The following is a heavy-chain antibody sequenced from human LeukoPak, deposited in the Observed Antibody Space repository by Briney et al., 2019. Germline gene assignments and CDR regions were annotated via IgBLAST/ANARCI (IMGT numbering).Heavy chain of an antibody. D-gene: IGHD3-10*01. CDR2: IWYDGSNK. CDR1: GFTFSSYG. CDR3: ARGVRGVISWFDP. V-gene: IGHV3-33*01. J-gene: IGHJ5*02. Sequence: GGSLRLSCAASGFTFSSYGMHWVRQAPGKGLEWVAVIWYDGSNKYYADSVKGRFTISRDNYKNTLYLQMNSLRAEDTAVYYCARGVRGVISWFDPWGQGTLVTVSS.